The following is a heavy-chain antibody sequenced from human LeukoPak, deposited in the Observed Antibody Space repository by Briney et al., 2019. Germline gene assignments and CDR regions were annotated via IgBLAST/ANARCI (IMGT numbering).Heavy chain of an antibody. CDR3: AKDFGAAGTIDHFDY. D-gene: IGHD6-13*01. Sequence: GRSLRLSCAASGFTFSSYSMHWVRQAPGKGLEWLTVISHDGSNKYYADSVKGRFTISRDNSKNTLYLQMNSLRAEDTAVYYCAKDFGAAGTIDHFDYWGQGTLVTVSS. V-gene: IGHV3-30-3*01. CDR1: GFTFSSYS. J-gene: IGHJ4*02. CDR2: ISHDGSNK.